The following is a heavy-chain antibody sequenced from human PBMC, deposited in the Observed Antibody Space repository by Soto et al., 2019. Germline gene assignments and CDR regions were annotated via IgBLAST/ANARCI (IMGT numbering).Heavy chain of an antibody. CDR1: GYSFTSYW. CDR3: ARHPRIAARFSSLGYYYGMDV. D-gene: IGHD6-6*01. Sequence: PGESLKISCKGSGYSFTSYWIGWVRQMPGKGLEWMGIIYPGDSDTRYSPSFQGQVTISADKSISTAYLQWSSLKASDTAMYYCARHPRIAARFSSLGYYYGMDVWCQGTTVTVSS. CDR2: IYPGDSDT. V-gene: IGHV5-51*01. J-gene: IGHJ6*02.